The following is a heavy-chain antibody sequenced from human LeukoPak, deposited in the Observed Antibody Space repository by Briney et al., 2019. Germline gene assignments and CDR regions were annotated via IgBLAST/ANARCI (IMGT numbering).Heavy chain of an antibody. V-gene: IGHV4-59*08. CDR3: ARGLPVPEAIGALGFDY. CDR1: GGSISSYY. Sequence: PSETLSLTCTVSGGSISSYYWSWIRQPPGKGLEWIGYIYYSGSTNYNPSLKSRVTMSVDTSKNQFSLRLTSVTAADTAVYYCARGLPVPEAIGALGFDYWGRGTLVAVSS. J-gene: IGHJ4*02. CDR2: IYYSGST. D-gene: IGHD3-16*01.